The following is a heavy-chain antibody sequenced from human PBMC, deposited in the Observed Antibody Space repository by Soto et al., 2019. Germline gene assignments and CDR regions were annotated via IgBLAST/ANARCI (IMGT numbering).Heavy chain of an antibody. Sequence: SETLSLTGTVSGGSIRSSSYYWGWIRQPPGKGLEWIGRIYYSGNTYYKPSLKSRVTISVDTSKNQFSLKLSSVTAADTAVYYCTRYYYGSESYFDYWGQGTLVTVSS. CDR3: TRYYYGSESYFDY. CDR2: IYYSGNT. D-gene: IGHD3-10*01. V-gene: IGHV4-39*01. J-gene: IGHJ4*02. CDR1: GGSIRSSSYY.